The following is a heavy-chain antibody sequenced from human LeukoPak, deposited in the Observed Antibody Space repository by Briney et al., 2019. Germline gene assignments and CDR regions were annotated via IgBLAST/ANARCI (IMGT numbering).Heavy chain of an antibody. V-gene: IGHV1-2*06. CDR3: ARDRGGHQIDY. CDR1: GGTFSSYA. J-gene: IGHJ4*02. CDR2: INPNSGGT. Sequence: ASVTVSCKASGGTFSSYAISWVRQAPGQGLEWRGRINPNSGGTNYAQKFQGRVTMTRDTSISTAYMELSRLRSDDTAVYYCARDRGGHQIDYWGQGTLVTISS. D-gene: IGHD6-25*01.